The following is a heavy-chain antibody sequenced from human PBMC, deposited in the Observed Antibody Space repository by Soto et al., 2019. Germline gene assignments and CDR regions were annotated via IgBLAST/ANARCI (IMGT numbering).Heavy chain of an antibody. CDR1: GFTFSAYG. J-gene: IGHJ4*02. Sequence: GGSLRLSCAASGFTFSAYGLQWVRQAPGKGLEWLAFIWHDGSKKYYADSVGGRFTISRDNSKNTLYLQVNSLRADDTAVYYCASQAFDYWGQGTLVTVSS. CDR3: ASQAFDY. V-gene: IGHV3-33*01. CDR2: IWHDGSKK.